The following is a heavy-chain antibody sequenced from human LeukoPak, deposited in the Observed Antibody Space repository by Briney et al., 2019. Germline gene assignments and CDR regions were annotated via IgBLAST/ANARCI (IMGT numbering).Heavy chain of an antibody. Sequence: ASVKVSCKASGYTFTSYGISWVRQAPGQGLEWMGWISAYNGNTNYAQKLQGRVTMTTDTSTSTAYMELRSLRSDGTAVYYCARMTFDSSGYPIGVDYWGQGTLVTVSS. CDR2: ISAYNGNT. V-gene: IGHV1-18*01. CDR3: ARMTFDSSGYPIGVDY. CDR1: GYTFTSYG. J-gene: IGHJ4*02. D-gene: IGHD3-22*01.